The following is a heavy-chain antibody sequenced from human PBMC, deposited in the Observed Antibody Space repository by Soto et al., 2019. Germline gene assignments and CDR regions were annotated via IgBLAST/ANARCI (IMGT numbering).Heavy chain of an antibody. CDR3: AKDRFTSIEVHRYIHYSGMAV. J-gene: IGHJ6*02. V-gene: IGHV3-23*01. CDR2: ISGSGGTT. Sequence: EVQLLESGGGLGQPGGSLRLSCAASGFTFSNYAMTWVRQAPGQGLEWVASISGSGGTTNYADSVKGRFTISRDNSNNTAYLQMNSIRAEETAVDYCAKDRFTSIEVHRYIHYSGMAVWGQGTTVPVSS. D-gene: IGHD1-1*01. CDR1: GFTFSNYA.